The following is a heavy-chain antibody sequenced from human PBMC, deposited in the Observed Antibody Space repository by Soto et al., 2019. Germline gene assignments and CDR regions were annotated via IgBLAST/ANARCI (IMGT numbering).Heavy chain of an antibody. Sequence: LSLTCTVSGGSISSGGYYWSWIRQHPGKGLEWIGYIYYSGSTYYNPSLKSRVTISVDTSKNQFSLKLSSVTAADTAVYYCARGDYSSPFDYWGQGTLVTVSS. V-gene: IGHV4-31*03. J-gene: IGHJ4*02. CDR1: GGSISSGGYY. CDR3: ARGDYSSPFDY. D-gene: IGHD4-4*01. CDR2: IYYSGST.